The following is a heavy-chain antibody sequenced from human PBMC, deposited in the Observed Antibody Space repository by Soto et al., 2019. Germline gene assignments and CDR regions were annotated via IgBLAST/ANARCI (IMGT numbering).Heavy chain of an antibody. CDR1: GFTFSSYS. Sequence: EVKLVESGGGLVKPGGSLRLSCAASGFTFSSYSMNWVRQAPGKGLQWVSSISSSSTYIYYADSVKGRFTISRDNAKNPLYLQMNSLRAEDTSVYYCARVTNNYDSSVYYGHWGQATLVRVSS. V-gene: IGHV3-21*01. CDR3: ARVTNNYDSSVYYGH. CDR2: ISSSSTYI. D-gene: IGHD3-22*01. J-gene: IGHJ4*02.